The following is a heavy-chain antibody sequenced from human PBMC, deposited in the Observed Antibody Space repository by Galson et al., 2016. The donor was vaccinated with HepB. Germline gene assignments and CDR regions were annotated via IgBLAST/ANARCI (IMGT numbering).Heavy chain of an antibody. V-gene: IGHV6-1*01. CDR1: GDSVSSNSAT. Sequence: CAISGDSVSSNSATWNWIRQSPSRGLEWLGRTYYRSKWYNDYALSVKSRLTINPDTSKNQFSLQLNSVTPEDTAGYYCARGHLVVPFSFYFDYWGQGSLVTVSS. CDR2: TYYRSKWYN. D-gene: IGHD2-15*01. CDR3: ARGHLVVPFSFYFDY. J-gene: IGHJ4*02.